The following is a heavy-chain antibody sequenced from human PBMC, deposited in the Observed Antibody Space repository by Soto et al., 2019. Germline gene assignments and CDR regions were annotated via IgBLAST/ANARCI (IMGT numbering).Heavy chain of an antibody. CDR2: IYYSASTNYKPSL. CDR3: ATGRVYYGSEY. CDR1: GGSISSYY. V-gene: IGHV4-59*01. D-gene: IGHD3-10*01. Sequence: PSETLSLTCSFPGGSISSYYWSWIRQPPGKGLEWMGYIYYSASTNYKPSLNYNPSLKSRVTISLDTSQNQFSLSSMTAADTAVYYCATGRVYYGSEYWGQGTLVTVSS. J-gene: IGHJ4*02.